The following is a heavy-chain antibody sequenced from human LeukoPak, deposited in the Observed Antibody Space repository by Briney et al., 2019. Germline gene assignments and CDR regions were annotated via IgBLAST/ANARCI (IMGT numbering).Heavy chain of an antibody. CDR1: GFTFSSYW. D-gene: IGHD3-22*01. J-gene: IGHJ6*02. CDR2: ISSSGSTI. CDR3: GRTYDSSGLYYYYYGMDV. V-gene: IGHV3-48*04. Sequence: GGSLRLSCAASGFTFSSYWMHWVRQAPGKGLEWVSYISSSGSTIYYADSVKGRFTISRDNAKNSLYLQMNSLRAEDTAVYYCGRTYDSSGLYYYYYGMDVWGQGTTVTVSS.